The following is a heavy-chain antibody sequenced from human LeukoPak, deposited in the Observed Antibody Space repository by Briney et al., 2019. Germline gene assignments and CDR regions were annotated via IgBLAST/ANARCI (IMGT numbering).Heavy chain of an antibody. V-gene: IGHV3-21*01. D-gene: IGHD6-13*01. CDR2: ISSSSYI. CDR1: GFTFSSYS. Sequence: GGSLRLSCAASGFTFSSYSMNWVRQAPGKGLEWVSSISSSSYIYYADSVKGRFTISRDNAKNSLYLQMNSLRAEDTAVYYCAREIAAAGIRWFDPWGQGTLVTVSS. J-gene: IGHJ5*02. CDR3: AREIAAAGIRWFDP.